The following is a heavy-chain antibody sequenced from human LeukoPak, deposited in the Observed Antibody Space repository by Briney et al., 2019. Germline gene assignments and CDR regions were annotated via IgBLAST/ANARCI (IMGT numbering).Heavy chain of an antibody. V-gene: IGHV4-34*01. CDR3: ARHSAVTTFPLDP. CDR2: INHSGST. Sequence: SETLSLTCAVYGGSFSGYYWSWIRQPPGKGLEWIGEINHSGSTNYNPSLKSRITISVDMSKNQFSLKLSSVTAADTAVYYCARHSAVTTFPLDPWGQGALVTVSS. CDR1: GGSFSGYY. J-gene: IGHJ5*02. D-gene: IGHD4-11*01.